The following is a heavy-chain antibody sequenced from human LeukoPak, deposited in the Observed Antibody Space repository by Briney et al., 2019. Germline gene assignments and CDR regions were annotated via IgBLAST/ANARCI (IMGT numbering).Heavy chain of an antibody. D-gene: IGHD6-19*01. CDR3: ARDSSGWYKYYYYGMDV. J-gene: IGHJ6*02. V-gene: IGHV4-59*01. CDR1: GGSISSYY. Sequence: SETLSLTCTVSGGSISSYYWSWIRQPPGKGLEWIGYIYYSGSINYNPSLKSRVTISVDTSKNQFSLKLSSVTAADTAVYYCARDSSGWYKYYYYGMDVWGQGTTVTVSS. CDR2: IYYSGSI.